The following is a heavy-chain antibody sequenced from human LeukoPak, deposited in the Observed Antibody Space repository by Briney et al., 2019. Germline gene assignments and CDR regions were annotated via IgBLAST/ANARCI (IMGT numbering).Heavy chain of an antibody. CDR1: GFTFSSYS. Sequence: GGSLRLSCAASGFTFSSYSMNWVRQAPGKGLEWVSSISSSSSYIYYADSVKGRFTISRDNAKNSLYLQMNSLRAEDTAVYYCARGGVYSNGWSDYWGRGTLVTVSS. CDR3: ARGGVYSNGWSDY. V-gene: IGHV3-21*01. CDR2: ISSSSSYI. J-gene: IGHJ4*02. D-gene: IGHD6-19*01.